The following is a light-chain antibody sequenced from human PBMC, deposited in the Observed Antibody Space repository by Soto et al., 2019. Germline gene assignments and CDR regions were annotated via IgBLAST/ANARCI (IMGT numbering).Light chain of an antibody. CDR2: DDS. V-gene: IGLV2-14*01. Sequence: QSALTQPASVSGSPGQSITISCTGTSSEVSAYNYNSWYQQYPGEAPKVIIYDDSHRPAGFSNHFSGSKSGNTASLTISGLQTQDEADYYCSSYTSATTYVFGTGTKVTVL. J-gene: IGLJ1*01. CDR3: SSYTSATTYV. CDR1: SSEVSAYNY.